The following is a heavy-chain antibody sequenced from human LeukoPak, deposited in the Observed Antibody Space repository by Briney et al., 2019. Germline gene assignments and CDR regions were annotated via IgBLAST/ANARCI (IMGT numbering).Heavy chain of an antibody. CDR2: KYYSGST. CDR1: GGSISSSSYY. D-gene: IGHD2-2*01. J-gene: IGHJ5*02. V-gene: IGHV4-39*07. Sequence: PSETLSLTCTVSGGSISSSSYYWGWLRQPPGKGLEWIGSKYYSGSTYYNPSLKSRVTISVDTSKNQSSLKLSSVTAADTAVYYCARESDRYCYSTSCPNWYDPWGQGTLVTVSS. CDR3: ARESDRYCYSTSCPNWYDP.